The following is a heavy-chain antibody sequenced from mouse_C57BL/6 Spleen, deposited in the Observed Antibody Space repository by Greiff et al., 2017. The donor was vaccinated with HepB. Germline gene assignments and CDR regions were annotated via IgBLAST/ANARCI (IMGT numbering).Heavy chain of an antibody. J-gene: IGHJ2*01. CDR3: ARRAVSSGYYFDY. V-gene: IGHV8-12*01. Sequence: QVTLKESGPGILQSSQTLSLTCSFSGFSLSTSGMGVSWIRQPSGKGLEWLAHIYWDDDKRYNPSLKSRLTISKDTSRNQVFLKITSVDTADTATYYCARRAVSSGYYFDYWGQGTTLTVSS. CDR2: IYWDDDK. CDR1: GFSLSTSGMG. D-gene: IGHD3-2*02.